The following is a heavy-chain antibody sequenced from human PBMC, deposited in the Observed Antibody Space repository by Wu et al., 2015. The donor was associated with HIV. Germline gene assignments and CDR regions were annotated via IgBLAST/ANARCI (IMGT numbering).Heavy chain of an antibody. J-gene: IGHJ4*02. Sequence: QVQLVQSGAEVKKPGSSVKVSCKASGGTFSSYGFNWVRQAPGQGLEWMGRIIPIFGTTNYAQKFQGRVTMTTDTSTSTAYMELRSLRSDDTAVYYCARDLGEVIAVAGTPTKFDYWGQGTLVTVSS. CDR2: IIPIFGTT. V-gene: IGHV1-69*05. D-gene: IGHD6-19*01. CDR1: GGTFSSYG. CDR3: ARDLGEVIAVAGTPTKFDY.